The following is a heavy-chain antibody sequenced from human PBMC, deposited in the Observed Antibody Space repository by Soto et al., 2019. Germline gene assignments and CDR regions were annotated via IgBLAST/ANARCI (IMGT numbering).Heavy chain of an antibody. Sequence: ASVKVSCKASGYTFSSYGISWVRQAPGQGLEWMGWISAYNGNTNYAQKLQGRVTMTTDTSTSTAYMELRSLRFDDTAVYYCARDDYSYGFHQHWGQGTLVTVSS. CDR2: ISAYNGNT. D-gene: IGHD5-18*01. V-gene: IGHV1-18*01. CDR1: GYTFSSYG. CDR3: ARDDYSYGFHQH. J-gene: IGHJ1*01.